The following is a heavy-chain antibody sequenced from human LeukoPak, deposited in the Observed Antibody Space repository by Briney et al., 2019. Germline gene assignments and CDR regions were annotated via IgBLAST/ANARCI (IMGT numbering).Heavy chain of an antibody. CDR2: IYYSGST. D-gene: IGHD2-15*01. CDR1: GGSISSSNW. V-gene: IGHV4-4*02. CDR3: ARGGDIVVVVATYDAFDI. Sequence: SETLSLTCAVSGGSISSSNWWSWVRQPPGKGLEWIGYIYYSGSTNYNPSLKSRVTISVDTSKNQFSLKLSSVTAADTAVYYCARGGDIVVVVATYDAFDIWGQGTMVTVSS. J-gene: IGHJ3*02.